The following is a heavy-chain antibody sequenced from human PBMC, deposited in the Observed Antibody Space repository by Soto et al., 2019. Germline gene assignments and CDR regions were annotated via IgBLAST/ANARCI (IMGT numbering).Heavy chain of an antibody. Sequence: VKVSCKAAGDTFTGYYLHWGRQAPGQGLEWMGYINPDSGRTRYAQKFQGTVTMTRDTSITTAYLELSSLKYDDSAIFYCALSFSQTNIDVWGQGTTVTVSS. V-gene: IGHV1-2*02. CDR1: GDTFTGYY. CDR3: ALSFSQTNIDV. J-gene: IGHJ6*01. CDR2: INPDSGRT.